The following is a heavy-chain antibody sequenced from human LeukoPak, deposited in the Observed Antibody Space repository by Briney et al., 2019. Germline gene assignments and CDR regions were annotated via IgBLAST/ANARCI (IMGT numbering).Heavy chain of an antibody. D-gene: IGHD4-17*01. CDR2: ISGSGGST. J-gene: IGHJ4*02. Sequence: RPGGSLRLSCAASGFTFSSYAMSWVRQAPGKGLEWVSAISGSGGSTYYADSVKGRFTISRDNSKNTLYLQMNSLRDEDTAVYYCARDRDYAFDYWGQGTLVTVSS. CDR3: ARDRDYAFDY. V-gene: IGHV3-23*01. CDR1: GFTFSSYA.